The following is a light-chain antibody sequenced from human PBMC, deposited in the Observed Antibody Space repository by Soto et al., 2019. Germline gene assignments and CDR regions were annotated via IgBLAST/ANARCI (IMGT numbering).Light chain of an antibody. CDR1: SNDIGAYKY. CDR3: SSYTTGSTLYV. V-gene: IGLV2-14*01. J-gene: IGLJ1*01. Sequence: QSALTQPASVSGSPGQSITISCTGSSNDIGAYKYVSWYQQYPGKAPKLIIFEVSNRPSGVSNRFSGSKSGNTASLTIAGLQAEDEADHHCSSYTTGSTLYVFGGGTKLTVL. CDR2: EVS.